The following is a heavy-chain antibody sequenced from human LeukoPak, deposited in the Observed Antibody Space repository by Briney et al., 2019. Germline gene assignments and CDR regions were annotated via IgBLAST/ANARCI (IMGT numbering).Heavy chain of an antibody. J-gene: IGHJ4*02. CDR2: IYYNGST. Sequence: SGTLSLTCAVSSGSIFSSNCWSWVRQPPGKGLECIGTIYYNGSTYYNPSLKRRVTISVDTRKNQFSLKLSSVTAADTAVYYCARLPRSGNYGSGNYYDYFDYWGQGTLVTVFS. D-gene: IGHD3-10*01. V-gene: IGHV4-39*01. CDR3: ARLPRSGNYGSGNYYDYFDY. CDR1: SGSIFSSNC.